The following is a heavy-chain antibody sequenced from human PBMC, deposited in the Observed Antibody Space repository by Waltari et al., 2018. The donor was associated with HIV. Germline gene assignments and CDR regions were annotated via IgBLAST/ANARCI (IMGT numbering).Heavy chain of an antibody. CDR1: GFIFSSYA. J-gene: IGHJ6*02. CDR2: ISYDGSNK. D-gene: IGHD3-3*01. CDR3: ARSLLRFLEWLIEPYYYGMDV. Sequence: QVQLVESGGGVVQPGRSLRLSCAASGFIFSSYAMHWVRQAPGKGLEWVAGISYDGSNKHYADSVKGRFTISRDNSKNTLYLQMNSLRAEDTAVYYCARSLLRFLEWLIEPYYYGMDVWGQGTTVTVSS. V-gene: IGHV3-30*04.